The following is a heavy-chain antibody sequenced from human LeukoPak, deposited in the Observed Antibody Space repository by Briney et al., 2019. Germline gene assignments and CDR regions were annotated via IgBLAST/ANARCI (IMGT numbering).Heavy chain of an antibody. CDR3: ARDPDTATTRTLGY. J-gene: IGHJ4*02. CDR1: GGTFSSYA. Sequence: ASVKVSCKASGGTFSSYAISWVRQAPGQGLEWMGRIIPILGIANYAQKFQGRVTITADKSTSTAYMELSSLRSEDTAAYYCARDPDTATTRTLGYWGQGTLVTVSS. D-gene: IGHD5-18*01. CDR2: IIPILGIA. V-gene: IGHV1-69*04.